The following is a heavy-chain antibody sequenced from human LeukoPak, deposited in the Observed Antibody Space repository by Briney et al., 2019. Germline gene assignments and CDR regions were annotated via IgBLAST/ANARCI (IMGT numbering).Heavy chain of an antibody. V-gene: IGHV1-18*01. Sequence: DSVKVSCKASGYTFSNYGFSWVRQAPGQGLEWMGWISVYNGNTNYAQKFQGRVTMTTDTSTRTAFMELRSLRSDDTAVYFCARDEGSGYDSLDYWGQGTLVTVSS. CDR3: ARDEGSGYDSLDY. CDR1: GYTFSNYG. D-gene: IGHD5-12*01. J-gene: IGHJ4*02. CDR2: ISVYNGNT.